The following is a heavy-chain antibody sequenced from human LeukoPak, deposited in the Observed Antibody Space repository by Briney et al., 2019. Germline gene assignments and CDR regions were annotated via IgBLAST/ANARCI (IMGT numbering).Heavy chain of an antibody. V-gene: IGHV3-23*01. CDR2: ISGSGGST. CDR1: GFTFSSYA. Sequence: GGSLRLSCAASGFTFSSYAMSWVRQAPGKGLEWVSAISGSGGSTYYADSVKGRFTISRDNAKNSLYLQMNSLRAEDTAVYYCARDLRYCSGGSCYSDAFDIWGQGTMVTVSS. CDR3: ARDLRYCSGGSCYSDAFDI. J-gene: IGHJ3*02. D-gene: IGHD2-15*01.